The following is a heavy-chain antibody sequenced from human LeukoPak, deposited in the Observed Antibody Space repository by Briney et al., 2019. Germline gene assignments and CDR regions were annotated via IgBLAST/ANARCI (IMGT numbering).Heavy chain of an antibody. D-gene: IGHD6-19*01. CDR2: MNPNGGNT. V-gene: IGHV1-8*01. CDR3: TRGSSGRRDN. CDR1: GYTFTSCD. Sequence: ASVKVSCKASGYTFTSCDINWVRQASGQGLEWMGWMNPNGGNTGYGQSFQGRITMTRDISIGTAYMELSNLTSEDTAIYYCTRGSSGRRDNWGQGTLVTVSA. J-gene: IGHJ4*02.